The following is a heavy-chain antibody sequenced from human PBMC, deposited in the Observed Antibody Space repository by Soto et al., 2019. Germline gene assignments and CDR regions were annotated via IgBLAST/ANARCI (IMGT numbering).Heavy chain of an antibody. CDR2: IYDSGST. J-gene: IGHJ4*02. V-gene: IGHV4-59*01. D-gene: IGHD6-19*01. CDR3: ARYRRGTGWYYLDY. CDR1: GSSISGNY. Sequence: SETLSLTCPFSGSSISGNYWSWIRQPPGKDLEWIGYIYDSGSTNYSPSLQSRVTMSIDRSKNQFSLALTSVTAADTAVYFCARYRRGTGWYYLDYWGQGILVTVSS.